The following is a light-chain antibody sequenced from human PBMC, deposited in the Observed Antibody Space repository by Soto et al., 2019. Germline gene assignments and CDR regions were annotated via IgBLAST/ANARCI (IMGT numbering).Light chain of an antibody. CDR3: QQSYSTPPT. J-gene: IGKJ4*01. CDR2: AAS. Sequence: IQLTQSPNSLAASVGDRVTITCRASQSISSYLNWYQQKPGKATKLLIYAASSLQSGVPSRFSGSGSGTDFTLTISSLQPEDFATYYCQQSYSTPPTFGGGTKVDIK. V-gene: IGKV1-39*01. CDR1: QSISSY.